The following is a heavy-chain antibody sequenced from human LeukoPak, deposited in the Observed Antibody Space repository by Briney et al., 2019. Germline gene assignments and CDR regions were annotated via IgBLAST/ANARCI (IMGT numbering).Heavy chain of an antibody. CDR1: GGSISSSSYY. CDR3: ERAGNTIFGVVISYFDY. V-gene: IGHV4-39*01. CDR2: IYYSGST. Sequence: SKTLSLTCTVSGGSISSSSYYWGWIRQPPGKGLEWIGSIYYSGSTYYNPSLKSRVTISIDTSKNQFSLKLSSVTAADTAVYYCERAGNTIFGVVISYFDYWGQGTLVTVSS. D-gene: IGHD3-3*01. J-gene: IGHJ4*02.